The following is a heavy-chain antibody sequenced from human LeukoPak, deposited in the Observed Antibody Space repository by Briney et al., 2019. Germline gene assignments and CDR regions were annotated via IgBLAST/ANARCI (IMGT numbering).Heavy chain of an antibody. D-gene: IGHD4-17*01. CDR3: AREATNYGDHTMMI. J-gene: IGHJ4*02. Sequence: GGSLRLSCAAPGFTFSTFAMIWVRQPPGKGLEWVSSIFPSGGEIHYADSVKGRFTISRDNAKNSLYLQMNSLRAEDTAVYYCAREATNYGDHTMMIWGQGTLVTVSS. V-gene: IGHV3-21*01. CDR2: IFPSGGEI. CDR1: GFTFSTFA.